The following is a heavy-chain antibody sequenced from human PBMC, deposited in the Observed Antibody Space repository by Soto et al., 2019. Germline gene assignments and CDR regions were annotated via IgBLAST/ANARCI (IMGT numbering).Heavy chain of an antibody. CDR1: GFTFSGSA. CDR3: TRHVDSSIAARHTRVDY. V-gene: IGHV3-73*01. Sequence: EVQLVESVGGLVQPGGSLKLSCAASGFTFSGSAMHWVRQASGKGLEWVGRIRSKANSYATAYAASVKGRFTISRDDSKNTAYLQMNRLKTEDTAVYYCTRHVDSSIAARHTRVDYWGQGTLVTVSS. CDR2: IRSKANSYAT. J-gene: IGHJ4*02. D-gene: IGHD6-6*01.